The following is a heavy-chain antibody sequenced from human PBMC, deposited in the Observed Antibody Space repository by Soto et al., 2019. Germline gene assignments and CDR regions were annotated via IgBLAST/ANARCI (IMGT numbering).Heavy chain of an antibody. CDR3: ARDSGAKLSSS. Sequence: QVQLVQSGAEVKKPGSSVKVSCKASGGTFSSYRINWVRQAPGQGLEWVGGIVPIYRTADYAQKFQGRVTTPADESTRTAYMELRSLKSQDTAVSYCARDSGAKLSSSWGKGPLVTVSS. V-gene: IGHV1-69*01. D-gene: IGHD6-13*01. J-gene: IGHJ4*02. CDR1: GGTFSSYR. CDR2: IVPIYRTA.